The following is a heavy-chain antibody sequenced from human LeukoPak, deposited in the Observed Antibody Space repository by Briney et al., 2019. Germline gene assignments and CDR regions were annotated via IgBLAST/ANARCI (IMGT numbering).Heavy chain of an antibody. J-gene: IGHJ6*03. Sequence: GSSVKVSCKASGGTFSSYAISWVRQAPGQGLEWMGRIIPIFGTANYAQKFQGRVTITTDESTSTAYMELSSLRSEDTAVYYCARGHYYGSGSYYNPYYYMDVRGKGTTVTVSS. CDR2: IIPIFGTA. CDR1: GGTFSSYA. D-gene: IGHD3-10*01. CDR3: ARGHYYGSGSYYNPYYYMDV. V-gene: IGHV1-69*05.